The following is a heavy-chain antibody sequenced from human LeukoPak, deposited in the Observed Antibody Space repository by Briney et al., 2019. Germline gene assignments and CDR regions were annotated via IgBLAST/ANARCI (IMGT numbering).Heavy chain of an antibody. CDR2: INHSGST. CDR1: GGSFSGYY. V-gene: IGHV4-34*01. D-gene: IGHD6-6*01. CDR3: ARGRIAAPVYCGMDV. J-gene: IGHJ6*02. Sequence: PSETLSLTCAVYGGSFSGYYWSWIRQPPGKGLEWIGEINHSGSTNYSPSLKSRVTISVDTSKNQFSLKLSSVTAADTAVYYCARGRIAAPVYCGMDVWGQGTTVTVSS.